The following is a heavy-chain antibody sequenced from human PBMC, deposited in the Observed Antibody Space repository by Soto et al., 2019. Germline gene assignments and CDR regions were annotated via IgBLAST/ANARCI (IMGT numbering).Heavy chain of an antibody. D-gene: IGHD6-19*01. CDR2: ISYDGSNK. V-gene: IGHV3-30-3*01. CDR3: ARGYPSIAVAGTGLDY. Sequence: GGSLRLSCAASGFTFSSYAMHWVRQAPGKGLEWVAVISYDGSNKYYADSVKGRFTISRDNSKYTLYLQMNSLRAEDTAVFYCARGYPSIAVAGTGLDYWGQGTLVTVSS. J-gene: IGHJ4*02. CDR1: GFTFSSYA.